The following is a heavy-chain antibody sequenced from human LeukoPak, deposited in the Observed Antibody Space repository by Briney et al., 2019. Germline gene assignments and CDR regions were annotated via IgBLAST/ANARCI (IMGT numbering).Heavy chain of an antibody. CDR2: INHSGST. V-gene: IGHV4-34*01. J-gene: IGHJ5*02. CDR3: AREWISYCSGGSCYSGELSWFDP. CDR1: GGSFSGYY. Sequence: SETLSLTCAVYGGSFSGYYWSWIRQPPGKGLEWIGEINHSGSTNYNPSLKSRVTISVDTSKNQFSLKLSSVTAADTAVYYCAREWISYCSGGSCYSGELSWFDPWGQGTLVTVSS. D-gene: IGHD2-15*01.